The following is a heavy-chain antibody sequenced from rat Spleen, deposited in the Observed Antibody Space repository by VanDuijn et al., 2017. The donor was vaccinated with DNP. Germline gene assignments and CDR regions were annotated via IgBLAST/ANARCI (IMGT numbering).Heavy chain of an antibody. J-gene: IGHJ3*01. CDR3: ARHEDYSSYIYGFAY. V-gene: IGHV5S13*01. Sequence: EVQLVESGGGLVQPGRSLKLSCAVSGFTFSNHGMAWVRQAPTKGLEWVASISTGGGITYYRDSVKGRFTISRVDAKNTQYLQMDSLRSEDTATYYCARHEDYSSYIYGFAYWGQGTLVTVSS. CDR1: GFTFSNHG. D-gene: IGHD1-2*01. CDR2: ISTGGGIT.